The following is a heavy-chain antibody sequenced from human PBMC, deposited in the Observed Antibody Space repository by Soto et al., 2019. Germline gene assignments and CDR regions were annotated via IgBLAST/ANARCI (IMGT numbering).Heavy chain of an antibody. D-gene: IGHD2-8*01. V-gene: IGHV4-61*01. J-gene: IGHJ5*02. CDR3: AKWPSWFDP. Sequence: QVQLQESGPGLVKPSETLSLTCTVSGGSVSSGTYYWSWIRQPPGKGLEGIGYISYSGITNYNPSLKSRATISVDTSKNQFSLKLSSVTAADTAVYYCAKWPSWFDPRGQGTLVTVSS. CDR1: GGSVSSGTYY. CDR2: ISYSGIT.